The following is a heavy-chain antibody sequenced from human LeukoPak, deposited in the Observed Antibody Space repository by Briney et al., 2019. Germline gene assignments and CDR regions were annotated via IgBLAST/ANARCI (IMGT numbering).Heavy chain of an antibody. J-gene: IGHJ5*02. CDR3: ARGGHPPRGFYSSSWYDWLDP. D-gene: IGHD6-13*01. CDR2: IIPIFGTA. Sequence: GASVKVSCKASGGTFSSYAISWVRQAPGQGLERMGGIIPIFGTANYAQKFQGRVTITADKSTSTAYMELSSLRSEDTAVYYCARGGHPPRGFYSSSWYDWLDPWGQGTLVTVSS. CDR1: GGTFSSYA. V-gene: IGHV1-69*06.